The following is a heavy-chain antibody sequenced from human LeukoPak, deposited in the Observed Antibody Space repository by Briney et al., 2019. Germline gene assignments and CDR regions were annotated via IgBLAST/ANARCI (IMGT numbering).Heavy chain of an antibody. CDR3: AGSSGSYPHYYYYYGMDV. CDR1: GFTVSSNY. CDR2: IYSGGST. V-gene: IGHV3-53*01. D-gene: IGHD1-26*01. Sequence: TGGSLRLSCAASGFTVSSNYMSWVRQAPGKGLEWVSVIYSGGSTYYADSVKGRFTISRDNSKNTLYLQMNSLRAEDTAVYYCAGSSGSYPHYYYYYGMDVWGQGTRVTVSS. J-gene: IGHJ6*02.